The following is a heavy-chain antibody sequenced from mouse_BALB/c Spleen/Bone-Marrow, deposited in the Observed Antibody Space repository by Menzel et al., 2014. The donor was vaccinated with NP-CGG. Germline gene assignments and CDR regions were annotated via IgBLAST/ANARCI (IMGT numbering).Heavy chain of an antibody. Sequence: QVKLRESGPELVRPGDSVSLTCKGSGYTFTSYWMRWVNQKPAEGLVWFGVFNPSNSDTKLNQKFKDKATLTVGKSSNIAYKTVTTEISADSSVEYGARSAAWFAYWGQGTLVTVSA. V-gene: IGHV1-69*02. CDR2: FNPSNSDT. CDR1: GYTFTSYW. J-gene: IGHJ3*01. CDR3: ARSAAWFAY.